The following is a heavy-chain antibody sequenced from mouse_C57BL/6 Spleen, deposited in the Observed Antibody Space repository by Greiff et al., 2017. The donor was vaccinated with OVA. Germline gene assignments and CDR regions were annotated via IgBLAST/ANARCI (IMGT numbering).Heavy chain of an antibody. CDR2: IYPRSGNT. CDR3: ARCITTVVATDYFDY. D-gene: IGHD1-1*01. V-gene: IGHV1-81*01. CDR1: GYTFTSYG. J-gene: IGHJ2*01. Sequence: VQLQQSGAELARPGASVKLSCKASGYTFTSYGISWVKQRTGQGLEWIGEIYPRSGNTYYNEKFKGKATLTADKSSSTAYMELRSLTSEDSAVYFCARCITTVVATDYFDYWGQGTTLTVSS.